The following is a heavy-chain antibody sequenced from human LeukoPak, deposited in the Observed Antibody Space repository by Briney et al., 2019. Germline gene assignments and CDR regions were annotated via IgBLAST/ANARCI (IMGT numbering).Heavy chain of an antibody. D-gene: IGHD6-19*01. J-gene: IGHJ4*02. CDR2: IYYSGST. CDR3: ARAGLRYSSGLPAYFDY. V-gene: IGHV4-31*03. Sequence: PSQTLSLTCTVSGGSISSGGYYWSWIRQHPGKGLEWIGYIYYSGSTYYNPSLKSRVTISVDMSKNQFSLKLSSVTAADTAVYYCARAGLRYSSGLPAYFDYWGQGTLVTVSS. CDR1: GGSISSGGYY.